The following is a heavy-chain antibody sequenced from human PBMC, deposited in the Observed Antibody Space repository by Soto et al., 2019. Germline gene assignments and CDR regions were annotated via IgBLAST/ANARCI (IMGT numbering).Heavy chain of an antibody. V-gene: IGHV3-30*03. J-gene: IGHJ4*02. D-gene: IGHD6-13*01. Sequence: QVQLVESGGGVAQPGRSLRLSCAASGFTFGTFAIHWVRQAPGKGLEWVADISSDGSRKFYADSVKGRFTISRDNSKNTLYLQMNSLRTEDTAVYFCARGCSGGTNCFYFDFWGQGILVTVSS. CDR2: ISSDGSRK. CDR3: ARGCSGGTNCFYFDF. CDR1: GFTFGTFA.